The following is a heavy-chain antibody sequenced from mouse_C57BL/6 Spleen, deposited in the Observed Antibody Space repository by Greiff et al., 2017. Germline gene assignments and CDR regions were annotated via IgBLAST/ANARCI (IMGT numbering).Heavy chain of an antibody. V-gene: IGHV1-64*01. Sequence: QVQLKQPGAELVKPGASVKLSCKASGYTFTSYWMHWVKQRPGQGLEWIGMIHPNSGSTNYNEKFKSKATLTVDKSSSTAYMQLSSLTSEDSAVYYCARPITTALFDYWGQGTTLTVSS. CDR2: IHPNSGST. CDR3: ARPITTALFDY. J-gene: IGHJ2*01. CDR1: GYTFTSYW. D-gene: IGHD1-1*01.